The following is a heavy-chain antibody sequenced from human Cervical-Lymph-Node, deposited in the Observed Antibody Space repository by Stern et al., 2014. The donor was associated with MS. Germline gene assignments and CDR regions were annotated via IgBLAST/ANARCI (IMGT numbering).Heavy chain of an antibody. J-gene: IGHJ4*02. V-gene: IGHV4-59*01. CDR1: SGFIGNNY. D-gene: IGHD3-16*02. Sequence: VQLVESGPGLVKPSETLSLMCSVSSGFIGNNYWSWIRQPPGTGLEWIGHLYYSGSTYYNPSLKSRVTISLDTSKNQLSLRLSSVTAAATAVYYCARAGPYDYIWGNFRHRAFYFDSWGQGALVTVSS. CDR3: ARAGPYDYIWGNFRHRAFYFDS. CDR2: LYYSGST.